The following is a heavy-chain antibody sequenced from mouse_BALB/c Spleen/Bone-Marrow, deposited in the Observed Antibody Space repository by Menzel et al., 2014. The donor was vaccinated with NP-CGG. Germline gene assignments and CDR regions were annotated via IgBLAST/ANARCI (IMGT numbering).Heavy chain of an antibody. J-gene: IGHJ3*01. V-gene: IGHV3-1*02. CDR2: IHHSGSA. D-gene: IGHD1-1*01. CDR3: AKDDYGRSRFAY. CDR1: GYSITSGYS. Sequence: EVHLVESGPDLVKPSQSLSLTCTVTGYSITSGYSWHWIRQFPGNKLEWMGYIHHSGSANYNPSLKSRISITRDTSKNQFFLQLNSVTTEDTATYYCAKDDYGRSRFAYWGQGTLVTVSA.